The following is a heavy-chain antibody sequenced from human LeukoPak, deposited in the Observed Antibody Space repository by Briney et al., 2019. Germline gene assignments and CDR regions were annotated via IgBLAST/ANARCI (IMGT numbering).Heavy chain of an antibody. J-gene: IGHJ4*02. CDR2: VYPGDCDT. V-gene: IGHV5-51*01. CDR3: ARHAAATYYDILTGYYPDY. Sequence: GEALKISCKGSGYSFTSYWIGWVGQMPGKGLEGMGIVYPGDCDTRYSPSFQGQVTISADKSISTAYLQWSSLKASDTAMYYCARHAAATYYDILTGYYPDYWGQGTLVTVSS. CDR1: GYSFTSYW. D-gene: IGHD3-9*01.